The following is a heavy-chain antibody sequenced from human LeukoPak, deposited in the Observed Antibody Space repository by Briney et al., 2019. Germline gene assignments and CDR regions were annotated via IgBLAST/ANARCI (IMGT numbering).Heavy chain of an antibody. V-gene: IGHV3-7*01. CDR1: GLSFSNYW. D-gene: IGHD1-26*01. Sequence: GGSLRLSCAASGLSFSNYWMSWVRQAPGKGLEWVANIDQDGSENYYVDSVKGRFTISRDNARNSLYLQMNSLRAEDTAVYYCARDKIVGATHFDYWGQGTLVTVSS. CDR3: ARDKIVGATHFDY. CDR2: IDQDGSEN. J-gene: IGHJ4*02.